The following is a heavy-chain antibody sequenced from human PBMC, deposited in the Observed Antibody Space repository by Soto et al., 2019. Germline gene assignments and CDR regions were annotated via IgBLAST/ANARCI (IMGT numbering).Heavy chain of an antibody. CDR2: IYSSGRT. CDR3: ARDRSNSPDFFDY. D-gene: IGHD6-6*01. J-gene: IGHJ4*02. Sequence: PSETLSLTCTVSGGSIISDDYYWTWIRQPPGKGLEWIGYIYSSGRTSYNPSLESRLSISIDTSKNQFSLQLSSVSAADTAVYYCARDRSNSPDFFDYWGQGTLVTVSS. CDR1: GGSIISDDYY. V-gene: IGHV4-30-4*01.